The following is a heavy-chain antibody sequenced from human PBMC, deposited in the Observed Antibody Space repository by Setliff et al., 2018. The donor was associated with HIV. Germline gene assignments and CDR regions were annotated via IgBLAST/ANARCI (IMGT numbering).Heavy chain of an antibody. CDR1: GYSFTSYW. CDR2: IYPGDSDT. CDR3: ARQGVEYYYDSSGPGGAFDI. Sequence: PGESLKISCKGSGYSFTSYWIGWVRQMPGKGLEWMGIIYPGDSDTRYSPSFQGQVTISADKSISTAYLQWSSLKASDTAMYYCARQGVEYYYDSSGPGGAFDIWGQGTMVPSPQ. J-gene: IGHJ3*02. D-gene: IGHD3-22*01. V-gene: IGHV5-51*01.